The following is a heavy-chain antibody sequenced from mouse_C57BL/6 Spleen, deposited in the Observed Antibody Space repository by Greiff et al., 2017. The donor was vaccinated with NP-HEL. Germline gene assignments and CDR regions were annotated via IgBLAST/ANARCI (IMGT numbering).Heavy chain of an antibody. CDR3: ARVGSNYEDWFAY. CDR2: IDPANGNT. Sequence: EVKLVESVAELVRPGASVKLSCTASGFNIKNTYMHWVKQRPEQGLEWIGRIDPANGNTKYGPKFQGKATITADTSSHTAYLQLSSLTSEDTAIYYCARVGSNYEDWFAYWGQGTLVTVSA. J-gene: IGHJ3*01. CDR1: GFNIKNTY. V-gene: IGHV14-3*01. D-gene: IGHD2-5*01.